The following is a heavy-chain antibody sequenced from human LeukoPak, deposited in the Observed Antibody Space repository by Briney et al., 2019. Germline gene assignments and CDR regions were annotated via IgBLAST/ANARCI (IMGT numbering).Heavy chain of an antibody. J-gene: IGHJ4*02. Sequence: SETLSLTCAVYGGSFSGYYWSWIRQPPGKGLEWIGEINHSGSTNYNPSLKSRVTISADTSKNQFSLKLSSVTAADTAVYYCAIRIAARAIAYWGQGTLVTVSS. CDR1: GGSFSGYY. CDR3: AIRIAARAIAY. D-gene: IGHD6-6*01. CDR2: INHSGST. V-gene: IGHV4-34*01.